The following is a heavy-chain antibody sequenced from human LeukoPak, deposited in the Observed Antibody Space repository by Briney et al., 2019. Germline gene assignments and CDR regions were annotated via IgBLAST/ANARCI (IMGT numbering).Heavy chain of an antibody. CDR3: ARDGGLQSHFDY. D-gene: IGHD5-24*01. Sequence: SETLSLTCSVFGDSFNEYYWNWVRQPPGKGLQWIGYIYHDGNSNYNPSLKGRLTISVDTAKNQFSLKLTSVTAADTAVYYCARDGGLQSHFDYWGQGALVTVSS. CDR1: GDSFNEYY. V-gene: IGHV4-59*01. J-gene: IGHJ4*02. CDR2: IYHDGNS.